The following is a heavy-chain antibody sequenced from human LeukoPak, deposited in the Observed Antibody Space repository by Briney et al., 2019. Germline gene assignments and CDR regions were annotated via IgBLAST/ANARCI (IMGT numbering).Heavy chain of an antibody. CDR1: GGSISSSNW. CDR3: ARSSYYDSPKHREFDY. V-gene: IGHV4-4*02. D-gene: IGHD3-22*01. J-gene: IGHJ4*02. Sequence: PSGTLSLTCAVSGGSISSSNWWSWVRQPPGKGLEWIGEIYHSGSTNYNPSLKSRVTISVDKSKNQFSLKLSSVTAADTAVYYCARSSYYDSPKHREFDYWGQGTLVTVSP. CDR2: IYHSGST.